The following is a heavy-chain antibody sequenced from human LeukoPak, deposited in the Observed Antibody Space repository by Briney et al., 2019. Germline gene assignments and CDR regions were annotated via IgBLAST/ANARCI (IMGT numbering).Heavy chain of an antibody. CDR3: ARGGNGEYYFDY. J-gene: IGHJ4*02. CDR1: GGSISSGGYS. D-gene: IGHD2-8*01. V-gene: IGHV4-30-2*01. Sequence: PSETLSLTCTVSGGSISSGGYSWSWIRQPPGKGLEWIGYIYHSGSTYYNPSLKSRVTISVDRSKNQFSLKLSSVTAADTAVYYCARGGNGEYYFDYWGQGTLVTVSS. CDR2: IYHSGST.